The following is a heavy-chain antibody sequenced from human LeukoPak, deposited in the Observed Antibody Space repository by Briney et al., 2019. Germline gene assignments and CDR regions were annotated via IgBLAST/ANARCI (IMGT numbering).Heavy chain of an antibody. J-gene: IGHJ4*02. Sequence: GGSLRLSCAASGFTFSGYGMHWVRQAPGKGLEWVAVISYDGSNKYYADSVKGRFTISRDNSKNTLYLQMNSLRAEDTAVYYCAKLSSGGSPSFDYWGQGTLVTVSS. CDR1: GFTFSGYG. V-gene: IGHV3-30*18. D-gene: IGHD1-26*01. CDR2: ISYDGSNK. CDR3: AKLSSGGSPSFDY.